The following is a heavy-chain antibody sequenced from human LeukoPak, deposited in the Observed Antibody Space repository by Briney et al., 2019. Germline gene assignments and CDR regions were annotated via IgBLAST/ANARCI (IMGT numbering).Heavy chain of an antibody. Sequence: PWETLSLTCTVSGGSISSSGYYWGWIRQPPGKGLEWIASIYYSGSPYYNPSLKSRVTISVDTSKNQLSLKLSSLTAADTAVYYCARHEYSGSYYGLSWFDPWGQGTLVTVSS. CDR2: IYYSGSP. CDR1: GGSISSSGYY. D-gene: IGHD1-26*01. CDR3: ARHEYSGSYYGLSWFDP. V-gene: IGHV4-39*01. J-gene: IGHJ5*02.